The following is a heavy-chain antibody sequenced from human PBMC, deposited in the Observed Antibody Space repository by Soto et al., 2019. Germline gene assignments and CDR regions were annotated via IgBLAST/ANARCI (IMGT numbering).Heavy chain of an antibody. V-gene: IGHV4-34*01. CDR1: GGSFSGYY. CDR2: INHSGST. D-gene: IGHD3-10*01. J-gene: IGHJ4*02. CDR3: ARGRVGYYGSGSYGDY. Sequence: QVQLQQWGAGLLKPSETLSLTCAVYGGSFSGYYWSWIRQPPGKGLEWIGEINHSGSTNYNPSLKSRVTLSVDTSKNQFSLKLSSVTAADTAVYYCARGRVGYYGSGSYGDYWGQGTLVTVSS.